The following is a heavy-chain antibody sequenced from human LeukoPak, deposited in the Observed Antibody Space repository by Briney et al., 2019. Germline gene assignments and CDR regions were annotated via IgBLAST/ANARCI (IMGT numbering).Heavy chain of an antibody. CDR1: RLTFNSYG. CDR2: ISYDGGKK. D-gene: IGHD3-10*01. Sequence: GGSLRLSCAASRLTFNSYGMHWVRQAPGKGLEWVAVISYDGGKKYYADSVKGRFTVSRDNSKNTLYLQLSSLRAEDTAVYYCAEALWFGEFVAGTVYYHYGMDVWGQGTTVTVSS. CDR3: AEALWFGEFVAGTVYYHYGMDV. J-gene: IGHJ6*02. V-gene: IGHV3-30*18.